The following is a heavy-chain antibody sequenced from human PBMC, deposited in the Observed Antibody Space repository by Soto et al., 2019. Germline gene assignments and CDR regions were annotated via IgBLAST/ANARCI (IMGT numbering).Heavy chain of an antibody. D-gene: IGHD6-13*01. J-gene: IGHJ6*02. CDR3: ARDYKGNRIAAAGMGYYYYGMDV. V-gene: IGHV4-4*02. Sequence: GTLSLTCTVSGGSISSGGYYWSWVRQPPGKGLEWIGEIYHSGSTNYNPSLKSRVTISVDKSKNQFSLKLSSVTAADTAVYYCARDYKGNRIAAAGMGYYYYGMDVWGQGTTVTVSS. CDR1: GGSISSGGYY. CDR2: IYHSGST.